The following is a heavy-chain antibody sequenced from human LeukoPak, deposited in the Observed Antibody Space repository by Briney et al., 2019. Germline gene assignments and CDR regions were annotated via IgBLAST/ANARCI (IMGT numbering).Heavy chain of an antibody. Sequence: GGSLRLSCTASGFTFGDYAMSWVRQAPGKGLEWVGFIRSKAYGGTTEYAASVKGRFTISRDDSKSIAYLQMNSLKTEDTAVYYCTSYGSETYGMDVWGQGTTVTVSS. V-gene: IGHV3-49*04. D-gene: IGHD3-10*01. CDR3: TSYGSETYGMDV. CDR2: IRSKAYGGTT. J-gene: IGHJ6*02. CDR1: GFTFGDYA.